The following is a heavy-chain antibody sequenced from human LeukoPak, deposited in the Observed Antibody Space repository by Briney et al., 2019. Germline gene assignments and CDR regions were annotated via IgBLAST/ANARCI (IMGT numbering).Heavy chain of an antibody. CDR2: ISYDGSNK. V-gene: IGHV3-30-3*01. CDR1: GFTFSNYA. CDR3: ARVGGREGYYYGMDV. D-gene: IGHD1-26*01. J-gene: IGHJ6*02. Sequence: TGGSLRLSCAASGFTFSNYAMHWVRQAPGKGLEWVAVISYDGSNKYYADSVKGRFTISRDNSKNTLYLQMNSLRAEDTAVYYCARVGGREGYYYGMDVWGQGTTVTVSS.